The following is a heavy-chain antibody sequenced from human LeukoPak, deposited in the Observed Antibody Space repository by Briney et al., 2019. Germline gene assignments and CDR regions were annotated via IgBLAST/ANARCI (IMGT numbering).Heavy chain of an antibody. CDR1: GFTFSSDW. D-gene: IGHD6-19*01. CDR3: ARDQGSGLLYYFDY. J-gene: IGHJ4*02. Sequence: AGGSLRLSCAASGFTFSSDWRNWVRQAPGKGLEWVANIKQDGSEKYYVDSVKGRFTISRDNAKNSLYLQMNSLRAEDTAVYYCARDQGSGLLYYFDYWGQGTLVTVSS. CDR2: IKQDGSEK. V-gene: IGHV3-7*01.